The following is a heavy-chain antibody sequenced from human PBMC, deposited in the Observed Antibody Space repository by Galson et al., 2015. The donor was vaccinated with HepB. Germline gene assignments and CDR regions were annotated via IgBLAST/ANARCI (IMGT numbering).Heavy chain of an antibody. J-gene: IGHJ4*02. V-gene: IGHV3-74*01. Sequence: SLRLSCAASGFTFSNYWMHWVRQVPGKGLMWGSRICSDGTITNYADSVKGRFTISRDNAKNTVYLQMNSLRAEDTAVYYCVRDRGFYGSGPPGYWGQGTLVTVSS. D-gene: IGHD3-10*01. CDR2: ICSDGTIT. CDR1: GFTFSNYW. CDR3: VRDRGFYGSGPPGY.